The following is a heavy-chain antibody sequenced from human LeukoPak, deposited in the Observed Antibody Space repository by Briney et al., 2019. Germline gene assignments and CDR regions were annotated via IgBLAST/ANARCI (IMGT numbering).Heavy chain of an antibody. CDR3: ARSDGVNEYSSSWYFDY. V-gene: IGHV4-39*01. D-gene: IGHD6-6*01. J-gene: IGHJ4*02. CDR2: IYYSGST. CDR1: GGSISSSSYY. Sequence: SETLSLTCSDSGGSISSSSYYWGWIRQPPGKGLEWIGSIYYSGSTYYNPSLKSRVTISVDTSKNQFSLKLSSVTAADTAVYYCARSDGVNEYSSSWYFDYWGQGTLVTVSS.